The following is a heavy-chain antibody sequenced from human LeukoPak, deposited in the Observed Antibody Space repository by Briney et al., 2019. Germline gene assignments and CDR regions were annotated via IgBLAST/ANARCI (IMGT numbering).Heavy chain of an antibody. CDR1: GGTFSSYA. D-gene: IGHD2-2*01. V-gene: IGHV1-69*13. CDR3: ARDLVEGYQLLHAFDI. J-gene: IGHJ3*02. CDR2: IIPIFGTA. Sequence: VASVKVSCKASGGTFSSYAISWVRQAPGQGLEWMGGIIPIFGTATYAQKFQGRVTITADESTSTAYMELSSLRSEDTAVYYCARDLVEGYQLLHAFDIWGQGTTVTVSS.